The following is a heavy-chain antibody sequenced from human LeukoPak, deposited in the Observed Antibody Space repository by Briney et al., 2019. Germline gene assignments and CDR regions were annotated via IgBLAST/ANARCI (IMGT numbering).Heavy chain of an antibody. V-gene: IGHV3-7*01. Sequence: GASLRLSCAASGFIFRNYAMSWVRQAPGKGLEWVANIKQDGSEKYYVDSVKGRFTISRDNAKNSLYLQMNSLRAEDTAVYYCARGSLWELLGVEYFQHWGQGTLVTVSS. CDR2: IKQDGSEK. CDR3: ARGSLWELLGVEYFQH. CDR1: GFIFRNYA. D-gene: IGHD1-26*01. J-gene: IGHJ1*01.